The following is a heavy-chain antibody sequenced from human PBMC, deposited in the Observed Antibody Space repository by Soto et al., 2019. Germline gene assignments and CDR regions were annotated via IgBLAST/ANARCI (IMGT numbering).Heavy chain of an antibody. Sequence: QVQLVQSGAEVKKPGASVKVSCKASGYTFTSYDINWVRQATGQGLEWMGWMNPNSGNTGYAQKFQRRVTMTRNTSRSTAYMELSNLKSEDTAVYYCSRAWGTPRDYWGQGTLVTVSS. V-gene: IGHV1-8*01. CDR1: GYTFTSYD. J-gene: IGHJ4*02. CDR3: SRAWGTPRDY. CDR2: MNPNSGNT. D-gene: IGHD3-16*01.